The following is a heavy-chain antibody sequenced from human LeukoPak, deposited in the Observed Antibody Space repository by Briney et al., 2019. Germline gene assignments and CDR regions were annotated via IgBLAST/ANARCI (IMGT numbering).Heavy chain of an antibody. CDR3: ARSQWELTLSGFPTPPDC. Sequence: GGSLRLSCAASGFTFSSYGMHWVRQAPGKGLEWVAVIWYDGSNKYYADSVKGRFTISRDNSKNTLYLQMNSLRAEDTAVYYCARSQWELTLSGFPTPPDCWGQGTLVTVSS. CDR2: IWYDGSNK. J-gene: IGHJ4*02. D-gene: IGHD1-26*01. V-gene: IGHV3-33*01. CDR1: GFTFSSYG.